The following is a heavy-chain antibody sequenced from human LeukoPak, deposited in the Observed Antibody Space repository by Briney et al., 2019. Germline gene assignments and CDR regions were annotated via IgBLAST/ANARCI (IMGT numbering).Heavy chain of an antibody. V-gene: IGHV4-59*01. Sequence: PSETLSLTCTVSGGSISSYYWTWVRQPPGKGLEWIAYIHDGGTTSYSPSLESRVTISLDTSNNQFSLRLSSVTAADTAVYYCARESWYCSDGSCYSDFDYWGQGTLVTVSS. CDR1: GGSISSYY. CDR2: IHDGGTT. D-gene: IGHD2-15*01. J-gene: IGHJ4*02. CDR3: ARESWYCSDGSCYSDFDY.